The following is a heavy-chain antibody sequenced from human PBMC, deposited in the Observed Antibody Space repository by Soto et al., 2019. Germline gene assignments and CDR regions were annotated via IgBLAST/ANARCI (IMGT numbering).Heavy chain of an antibody. Sequence: SETLSLTCTVSGGSISSYYWSWIRQPPGKGLEWIGEINHSGSTNYNPSLKSRVTISVDTSKNQFSLKLSSVTAADTAVYYCARAVIKTTVTTDTWFDPWGQGTLVTVSS. CDR2: INHSGST. D-gene: IGHD4-17*01. CDR3: ARAVIKTTVTTDTWFDP. V-gene: IGHV4-34*01. J-gene: IGHJ5*02. CDR1: GGSISSYY.